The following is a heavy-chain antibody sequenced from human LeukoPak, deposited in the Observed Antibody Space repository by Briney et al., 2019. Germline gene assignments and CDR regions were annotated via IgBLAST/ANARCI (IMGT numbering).Heavy chain of an antibody. CDR2: IYYSGST. CDR1: GGSISRYY. J-gene: IGHJ3*02. CDR3: ARDAYVDTTNAFDI. Sequence: SETLSLTCTVSGGSISRYYWSWIRQPPGKGLEWIGDIYYSGSTNYNPSLQSRVTISVDTSKNQFSLKLSSVTAADTAVYYCARDAYVDTTNAFDIWGQGTMVTVSS. V-gene: IGHV4-59*01. D-gene: IGHD5-18*01.